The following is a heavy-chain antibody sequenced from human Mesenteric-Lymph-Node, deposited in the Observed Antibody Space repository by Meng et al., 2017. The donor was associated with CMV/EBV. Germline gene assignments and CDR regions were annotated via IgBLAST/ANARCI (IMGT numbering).Heavy chain of an antibody. CDR1: GFTFSSYS. Sequence: GESLKISCAASGFTFSSYSMNWVRQAPGKGLEWVSSISSSSYIYYADSVKGRFTISRDNAKNSLYLQMNSLRAEDTAVYYCARALPAATLDYWGQGTLVTVSS. CDR2: ISSSSYI. V-gene: IGHV3-21*01. D-gene: IGHD2-2*01. CDR3: ARALPAATLDY. J-gene: IGHJ4*02.